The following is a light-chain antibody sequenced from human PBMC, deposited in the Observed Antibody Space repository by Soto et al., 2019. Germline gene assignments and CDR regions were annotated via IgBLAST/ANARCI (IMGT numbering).Light chain of an antibody. CDR2: GAS. CDR3: QQFGTSPPIT. V-gene: IGKV3-20*01. CDR1: QSVSSIY. Sequence: EIVLTQSPGTLSLSPGERATLSCRASQSVSSIYFAWYQQKPGQAPRLLIYGASSRATGIPDRFSGSGSGTDFTLTISRLEPEDFAVYYCQQFGTSPPITFVQGTRLEIK. J-gene: IGKJ5*01.